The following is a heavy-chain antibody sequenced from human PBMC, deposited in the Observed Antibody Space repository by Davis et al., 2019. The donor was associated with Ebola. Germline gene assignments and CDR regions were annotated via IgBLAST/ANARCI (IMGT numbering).Heavy chain of an antibody. V-gene: IGHV7-4-1*02. CDR3: ARSSYSWYFSGMDV. Sequence: AASVKVSCKASGYSFTTYAINWVRQAPGQGLQWMGWINFNTGSPPYAQGFTGRFVFSLDTSVSTAYLQISSLKAEDNAIYYCARSSYSWYFSGMDVWGKGTTVTVSS. CDR2: INFNTGSP. D-gene: IGHD6-13*01. CDR1: GYSFTTYA. J-gene: IGHJ6*04.